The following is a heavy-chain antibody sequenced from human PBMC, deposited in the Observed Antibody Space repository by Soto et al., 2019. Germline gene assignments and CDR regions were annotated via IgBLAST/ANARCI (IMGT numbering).Heavy chain of an antibody. J-gene: IGHJ4*01. CDR1: RYSFTVYY. CDR3: ARDPYYYDSSGYYYGFDY. D-gene: IGHD3-22*01. V-gene: IGHV1-18*04. Sequence: ASVKVSCKASRYSFTVYYIHCVRQAPGQGLEWMGWISAYNGNTNYAQKLQGRVTMTTDTSTSTAYMELRSLRSDDTAVYYCARDPYYYDSSGYYYGFDYWG. CDR2: ISAYNGNT.